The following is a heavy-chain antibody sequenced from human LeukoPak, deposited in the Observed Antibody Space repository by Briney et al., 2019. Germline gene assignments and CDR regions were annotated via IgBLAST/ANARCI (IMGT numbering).Heavy chain of an antibody. CDR1: GFTFSDYY. CDR2: ISSSGSTI. V-gene: IGHV3-11*04. CDR3: ATRMGRSKNGAFDI. Sequence: PGGSLRLSCAASGFTFSDYYMSWIRQAPGKGLEWVSYISSSGSTIYYADSVKGRFTISRDNAKNSLYLQMNSLRAEDTAVYYCATRMGRSKNGAFDIWGQGTMVTVSS. D-gene: IGHD1-1*01. J-gene: IGHJ3*02.